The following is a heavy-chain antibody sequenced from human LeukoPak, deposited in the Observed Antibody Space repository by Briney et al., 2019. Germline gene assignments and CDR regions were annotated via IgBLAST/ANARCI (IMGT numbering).Heavy chain of an antibody. D-gene: IGHD4-23*01. V-gene: IGHV3-66*02. CDR1: GFTVSSNS. J-gene: IGHJ4*02. CDR2: IYNSGTT. Sequence: PGGSLRLXCVASGFTVSSNSNSWVRRAPGKGLEWVSIIYNSGTTYYADSVKGRFTISRDNSKNTLYLQMNSLRPEDTAVYYCARGQYGGNSVFDYWGQGTLVTVSS. CDR3: ARGQYGGNSVFDY.